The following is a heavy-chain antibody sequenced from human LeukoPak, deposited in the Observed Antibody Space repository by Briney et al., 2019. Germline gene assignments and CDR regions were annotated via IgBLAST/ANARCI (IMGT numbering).Heavy chain of an antibody. D-gene: IGHD1-26*01. CDR3: ASRPRYSGSYYGV. V-gene: IGHV1-69*05. CDR2: IIPIFGTA. Sequence: SVKVSCKASGGTFISYAISWVRQAPGQGLEWMGGIIPIFGTANYAQKFQGRVTITTDESTSTAYMELSSLRSEDTAVYYCASRPRYSGSYYGVWGQGTLVTVSS. J-gene: IGHJ4*02. CDR1: GGTFISYA.